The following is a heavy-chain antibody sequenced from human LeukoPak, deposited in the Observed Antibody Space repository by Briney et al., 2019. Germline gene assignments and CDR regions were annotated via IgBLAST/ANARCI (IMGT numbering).Heavy chain of an antibody. CDR1: GYTFTSYD. J-gene: IGHJ4*02. CDR3: ARASETAAAFDY. Sequence: ASVKVSCKASGYTFTSYDINWVRQATGQGLEWMGWMNPNSGNTGYAQKFQGRVTITRNTSISTAHMELSSLRSEDTAVYYCARASETAAAFDYWGQGTLVTVSS. CDR2: MNPNSGNT. D-gene: IGHD6-13*01. V-gene: IGHV1-8*03.